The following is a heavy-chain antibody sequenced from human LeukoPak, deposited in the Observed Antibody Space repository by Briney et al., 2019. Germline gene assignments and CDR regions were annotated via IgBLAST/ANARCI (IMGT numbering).Heavy chain of an antibody. V-gene: IGHV4-34*01. CDR1: GGSFSGYY. CDR2: INHSGST. D-gene: IGHD6-19*01. J-gene: IGHJ6*03. Sequence: SETLSLTCAVYGGSFSGYYWSWIRQPPGKGLEWIGEINHSGSTNYNPSLKSRVTISVDTSKNQFSLKLSSVTAADTAVYYCARHRRYSSGWYGYYYYYYYMDVWGKGTTVTISS. CDR3: ARHRRYSSGWYGYYYYYYYMDV.